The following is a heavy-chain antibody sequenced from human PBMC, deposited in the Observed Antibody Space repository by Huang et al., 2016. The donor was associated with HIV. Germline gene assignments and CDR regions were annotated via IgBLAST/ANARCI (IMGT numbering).Heavy chain of an antibody. CDR2: ISGSCDGT. Sequence: EVQLLESRGGLVQPGGSLRLSCTVSGSTFSSYAMNGVRQAPGQGLEWVSAISGSCDGTYYADSIKGRFTIARDNSKDTVYLQINSLRVDDTSVYYCVKAWRWLHRRDWYFDLWGRGTLVTVSS. D-gene: IGHD5-12*01. V-gene: IGHV3-23*01. CDR3: VKAWRWLHRRDWYFDL. CDR1: GSTFSSYA. J-gene: IGHJ2*01.